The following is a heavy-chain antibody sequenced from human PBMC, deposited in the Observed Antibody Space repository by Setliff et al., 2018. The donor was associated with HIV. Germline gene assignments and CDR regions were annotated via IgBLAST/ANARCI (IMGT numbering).Heavy chain of an antibody. D-gene: IGHD5-18*01. CDR1: GGSFSGYF. CDR3: GRLSETAMASFDS. J-gene: IGHJ4*02. V-gene: IGHV4-34*01. CDR2: INDGGST. Sequence: PSETLSLTCAVYGGSFSGYFWSWIRQPPGKGLEWIGEINDGGSTNYSSSLKSRVTISADPSKNQFSLKLTSVTAADTAVYYCGRLSETAMASFDSWGQGTLVTVSS.